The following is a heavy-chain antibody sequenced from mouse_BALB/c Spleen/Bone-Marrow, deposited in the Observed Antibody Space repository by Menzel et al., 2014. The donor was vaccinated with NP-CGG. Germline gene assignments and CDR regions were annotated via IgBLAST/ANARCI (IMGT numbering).Heavy chain of an antibody. CDR2: INPGSGDT. D-gene: IGHD2-14*01. V-gene: IGHV1-54*01. CDR3: ARGDYRSYYFDY. CDR1: GYAFTNYL. J-gene: IGHJ2*01. Sequence: VQLQQSGAELVRPGTSVKVPCKASGYAFTNYLIEWVKQRPGQGLEWIGVINPGSGDTNYNEKFKGKATLTADKSSSTAYMQLSSLTSDDSAVYFCARGDYRSYYFDYWGQGTTLTVSS.